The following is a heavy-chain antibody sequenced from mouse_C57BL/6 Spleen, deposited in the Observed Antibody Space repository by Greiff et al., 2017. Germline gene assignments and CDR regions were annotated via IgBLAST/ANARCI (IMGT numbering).Heavy chain of an antibody. V-gene: IGHV1-69*01. J-gene: IGHJ1*03. CDR2: IDPSDSYT. CDR3: ARYYGSGWDFDD. CDR1: GYAFTSYW. Sequence: QVQLQQPGAELVMPGASVKLSCKASGYAFTSYWMHWVKQRPGQGLEWIGEIDPSDSYTNYNQKFKGKSTLTVDKSSSTAYMQLSSLSSDDSAVYYCARYYGSGWDFDDWGKGTTVTVSS. D-gene: IGHD1-1*01.